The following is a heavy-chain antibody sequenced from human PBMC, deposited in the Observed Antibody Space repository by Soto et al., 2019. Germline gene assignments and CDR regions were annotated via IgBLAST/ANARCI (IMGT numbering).Heavy chain of an antibody. D-gene: IGHD2-2*01. J-gene: IGHJ4*02. CDR1: GFTFSSYG. CDR2: ISYDGSNK. CDR3: AKARYCSSTSCYELDY. Sequence: GGSLILSFAASGFTFSSYGMHWVRQAPGKGLEWVAVISYDGSNKYYADSVKGRFTISRDNSKNTLYLQMNSLRAEDTAVYYCAKARYCSSTSCYELDYWGQGTLVSVSS. V-gene: IGHV3-30*18.